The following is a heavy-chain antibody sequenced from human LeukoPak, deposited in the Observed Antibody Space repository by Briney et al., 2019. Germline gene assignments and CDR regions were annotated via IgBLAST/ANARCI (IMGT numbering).Heavy chain of an antibody. CDR1: GGTFSSYA. D-gene: IGHD4-11*01. J-gene: IGHJ2*01. V-gene: IGHV1-69*05. CDR2: IIPIFGTA. Sequence: ASVKVSRKASGGTFSSYAISWVRQAPGQGLEWMGRIIPIFGTANYAQKFQGRVTITTDESTSTAYMELSSLRSEDTAVYYCARGIADGATVANTPYWYFDLWGRGTLVTVSS. CDR3: ARGIADGATVANTPYWYFDL.